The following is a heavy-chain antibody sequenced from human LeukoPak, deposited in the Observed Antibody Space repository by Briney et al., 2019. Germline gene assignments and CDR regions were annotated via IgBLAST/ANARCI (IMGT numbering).Heavy chain of an antibody. CDR3: AREVVGATRYDY. D-gene: IGHD1-26*01. CDR2: IYYSGDA. J-gene: IGHJ4*02. V-gene: IGHV4-30-4*08. Sequence: SQTLSLTCTVSGGSISSGDYYWSWIRQPPGKGLEWIGYIYYSGDAYYNPSLKSRLIISVDTSKNQFSLKLSSVTAADTAVYYCAREVVGATRYDYWSQGTLVTVSS. CDR1: GGSISSGDYY.